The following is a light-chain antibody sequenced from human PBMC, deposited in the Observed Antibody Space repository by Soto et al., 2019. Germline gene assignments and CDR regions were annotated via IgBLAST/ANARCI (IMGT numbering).Light chain of an antibody. V-gene: IGLV1-51*01. CDR2: DNN. CDR3: GTWDSSLSDVV. Sequence: QSVLTQPPSVSAAPGQMVTISCSGSSSNIGNNYVSWYQQLPGTAPTLLIYDNNKRPSGIPGRFSGSKSGTSATLGITGLQTGDEADYYCGTWDSSLSDVVFGGGTKLTVL. J-gene: IGLJ2*01. CDR1: SSNIGNNY.